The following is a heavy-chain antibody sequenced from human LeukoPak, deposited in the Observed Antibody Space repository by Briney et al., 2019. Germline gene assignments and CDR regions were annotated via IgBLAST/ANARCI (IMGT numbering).Heavy chain of an antibody. D-gene: IGHD6-19*01. CDR1: GFTFSNYW. Sequence: GGSLRLSCEASGFTFSNYWMSWVRQAPGKGLEWVANIKQDGSEKFYVDSVKGRFTIFRDNAKKSLYLQMNSLRVEDTAVYYCARVQGSSGPGIFEYWGQGTLVTVSS. CDR2: IKQDGSEK. J-gene: IGHJ4*02. V-gene: IGHV3-7*01. CDR3: ARVQGSSGPGIFEY.